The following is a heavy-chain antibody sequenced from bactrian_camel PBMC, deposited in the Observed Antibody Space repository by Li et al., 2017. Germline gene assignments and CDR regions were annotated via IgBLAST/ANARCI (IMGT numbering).Heavy chain of an antibody. CDR1: GCGHITKC. CDR3: SEVGYGGLRRGGGRICDASQA. J-gene: IGHJ4*01. D-gene: IGHD3*01. CDR2: LTDDGVT. V-gene: IGHV3S53*01. Sequence: LVESGGDSVTAGGSLRLSCSPSGCGHITKCMGWFRQAPGKLREVVATLTDDGVTFYADSVKGRFIISLDNALNTVFLQMSSLKPEDTAVYYCSEVGYGGLRRGGGRICDASQAWGPGDPGHRL.